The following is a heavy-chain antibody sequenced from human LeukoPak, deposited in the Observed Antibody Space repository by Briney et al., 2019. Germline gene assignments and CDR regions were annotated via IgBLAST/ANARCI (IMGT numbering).Heavy chain of an antibody. CDR2: IYYSGST. CDR1: GGPISSYY. D-gene: IGHD2-8*01. J-gene: IGHJ4*02. Sequence: PSETLSLTCTVSGGPISSYYWSWIRQPPGKGLEWIGYIYYSGSTKYNPSLKSRVTISVDTSKNQFSLKLSSVTAADTAVYYCARDRGCTNGVCYRDFDYWGQGTLVTVSS. CDR3: ARDRGCTNGVCYRDFDY. V-gene: IGHV4-59*01.